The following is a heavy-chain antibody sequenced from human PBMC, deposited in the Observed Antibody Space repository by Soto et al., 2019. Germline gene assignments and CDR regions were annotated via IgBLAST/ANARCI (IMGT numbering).Heavy chain of an antibody. V-gene: IGHV4-59*08. CDR1: GGSISSYY. CDR3: LTQGFGPLHGLVDV. Sequence: PSETLSLTCTVSGGSISSYYWSWIRQPPGKGLEWIGYIYYSGSTNYNPSLKSRLIISVDTSQNQVSLKLASVTAADTAVYYCLTQGFGPLHGLVDVWGQGTTVTVSS. J-gene: IGHJ6*02. CDR2: IYYSGST. D-gene: IGHD3-10*01.